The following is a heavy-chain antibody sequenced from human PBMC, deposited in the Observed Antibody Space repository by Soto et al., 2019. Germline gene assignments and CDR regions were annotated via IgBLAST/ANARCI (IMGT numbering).Heavy chain of an antibody. J-gene: IGHJ5*02. CDR3: ARRIPVIGGGWFDP. Sequence: QLQLQESGPGLVKPSETLSLTCTVSGGSISSSSYYWGWIRQPPGKGLEWIGSIYYSGSTYYNPALKSRVTISIDTSRIPFSLKLSSVTAADTAVYYCARRIPVIGGGWFDPWGQGTLVTVSS. CDR1: GGSISSSSYY. CDR2: IYYSGST. V-gene: IGHV4-39*01.